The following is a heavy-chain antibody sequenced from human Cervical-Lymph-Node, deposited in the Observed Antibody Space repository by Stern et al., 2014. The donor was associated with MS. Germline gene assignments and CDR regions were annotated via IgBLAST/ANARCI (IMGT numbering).Heavy chain of an antibody. CDR3: ARHDNVPRPSQLYSARDRGPGYFDF. D-gene: IGHD1-26*01. CDR2: MYYSGFT. Sequence: VQLVESGPGLVKPSETLSLTCTVSGGSISSSNYYWAWIRQPPGKGLEWIGNMYYSGFTYYNPSLKSRVTLSVDTPQNPFSLMLSSVTAADTAVYYCARHDNVPRPSQLYSARDRGPGYFDFWGQGTLVTVSS. J-gene: IGHJ4*02. V-gene: IGHV4-39*01. CDR1: GGSISSSNYY.